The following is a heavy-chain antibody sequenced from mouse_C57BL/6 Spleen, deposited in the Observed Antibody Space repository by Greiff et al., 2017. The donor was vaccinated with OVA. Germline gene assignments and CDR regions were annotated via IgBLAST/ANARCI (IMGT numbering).Heavy chain of an antibody. V-gene: IGHV3-6*01. D-gene: IGHD2-4*01. CDR2: ISYDGSN. Sequence: EVQLQESGPGLVKPSQSLSLTCSVTGYSITSGYYWNWIRQFPGNKLEWMGYISYDGSNNYNPSLKNRISITRDTSKNQFFLKLNSVTTEDTATYYCARIYYDYDGTWGQGTLVTVSA. J-gene: IGHJ3*01. CDR3: ARIYYDYDGT. CDR1: GYSITSGYY.